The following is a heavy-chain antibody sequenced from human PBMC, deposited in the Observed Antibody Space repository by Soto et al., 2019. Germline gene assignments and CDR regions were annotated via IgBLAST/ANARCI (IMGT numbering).Heavy chain of an antibody. D-gene: IGHD1-7*01. CDR2: IKYDGSNT. CDR1: GFTFSSYG. V-gene: IGHV3-30*03. Sequence: GGSLRLSCAASGFTFSSYGMHWVRQAPGKGLVWVAGIKYDGSNTTYADSVKGRFTISRDNSKKTLYLQMNSLRAEDTAVYYCARDNWNSIWGQGTLVTVSS. J-gene: IGHJ4*02. CDR3: ARDNWNSI.